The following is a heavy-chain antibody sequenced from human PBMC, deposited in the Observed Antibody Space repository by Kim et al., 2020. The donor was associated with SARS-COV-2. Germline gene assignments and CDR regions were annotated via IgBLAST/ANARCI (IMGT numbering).Heavy chain of an antibody. D-gene: IGHD6-6*01. J-gene: IGHJ5*02. CDR2: ISFDGTSV. Sequence: GGSLRLSCEASGFDFEIYWMHWVRQAPGKGLEWVSRISFDGTSVDYAPSVQGRFTISRDNGRKMLYLQMMSLRGADTAFYYCTRASSHSSSRFAPWGRGT. CDR3: TRASSHSSSRFAP. CDR1: GFDFEIYW. V-gene: IGHV3-74*01.